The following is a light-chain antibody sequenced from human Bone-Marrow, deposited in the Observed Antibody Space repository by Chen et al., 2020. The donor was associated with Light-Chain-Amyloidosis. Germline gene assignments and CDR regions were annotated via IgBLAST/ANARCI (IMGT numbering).Light chain of an antibody. V-gene: IGKV3-20*01. Sequence: EIVLTQSPGTLSLSPGERATLSCRASQSVSSSYLAWYQQKPGQAPRLIIYGASSRATGIPDRCSGSGYGTDFTLTISRLEPEDFAGYYCQQYGSSPFFGGGTKVEIK. J-gene: IGKJ4*01. CDR1: QSVSSSY. CDR3: QQYGSSPF. CDR2: GAS.